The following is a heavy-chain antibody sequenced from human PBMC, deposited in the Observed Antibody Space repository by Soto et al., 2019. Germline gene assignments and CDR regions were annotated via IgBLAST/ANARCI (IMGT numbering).Heavy chain of an antibody. D-gene: IGHD2-2*01. CDR3: ARRLCGSRSALDS. CDR2: VYHTGST. V-gene: IGHV4-59*13. Sequence: RWIRKEPGKGLEWIGNVYHTGSTDYNSSLRSRVTISVDTSKNQFSLNMNSVTAADTAFYYGARRLCGSRSALDSLGQRSLVTVSS. J-gene: IGHJ4*02.